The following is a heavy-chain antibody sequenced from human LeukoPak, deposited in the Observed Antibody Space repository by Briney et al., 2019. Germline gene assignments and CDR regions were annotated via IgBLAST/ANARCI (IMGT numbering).Heavy chain of an antibody. J-gene: IGHJ4*02. CDR2: IRYDGSNK. V-gene: IGHV3-30*02. CDR1: GFTFSSYG. Sequence: PGGSLRLSCAASGFTFSSYGMHWVRQAPGKGLEWVAIIRYDGSNKYYADSVKGRFTISRDNSKNTLYLQMNSLRAEDTAVYYCAKDRIAVAGTLDYWGQGTLVTVSS. CDR3: AKDRIAVAGTLDY. D-gene: IGHD6-19*01.